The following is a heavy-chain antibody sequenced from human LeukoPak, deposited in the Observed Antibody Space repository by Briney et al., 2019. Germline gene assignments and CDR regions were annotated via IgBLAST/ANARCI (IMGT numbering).Heavy chain of an antibody. V-gene: IGHV4-38-2*02. CDR1: GYSISSGYY. J-gene: IGHJ6*03. Sequence: SETLSLTCTVSGYSISSGYYWGWIRQPPGKGLEWIGSIYYSGSTYYNPSLKSRVTISVDTSKNQFSLKLSSVTAADTAVYYCARAVWDYYYYMDVWGKGTTVTVSS. CDR3: ARAVWDYYYYMDV. CDR2: IYYSGST. D-gene: IGHD1-14*01.